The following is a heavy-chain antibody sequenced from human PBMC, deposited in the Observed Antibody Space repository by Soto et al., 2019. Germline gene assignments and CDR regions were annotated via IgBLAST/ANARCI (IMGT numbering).Heavy chain of an antibody. CDR3: ARMDYYDSSGYYGPDY. D-gene: IGHD3-22*01. CDR2: IIPIFGTA. V-gene: IGHV1-69*13. Sequence: GGSVKVSFKSSGGTFSSYAISLVRQAPGQGLEWMGGIIPIFGTANYAQKFQGRVTITADESTSTAYMELSSLRSEDTAVYYCARMDYYDSSGYYGPDYWGQGTLVTVSS. CDR1: GGTFSSYA. J-gene: IGHJ4*02.